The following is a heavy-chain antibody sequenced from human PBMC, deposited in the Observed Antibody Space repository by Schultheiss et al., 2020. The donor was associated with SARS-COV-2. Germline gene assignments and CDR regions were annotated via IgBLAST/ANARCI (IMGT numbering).Heavy chain of an antibody. V-gene: IGHV1-69*04. CDR1: GYTFTSYY. CDR3: ARASVAGTEDEEFGLLGYYGMDV. J-gene: IGHJ6*02. Sequence: SVKVSCKASGYTFTSYYMHWVRQAPGQGLEWMGRIIPILGIANYAQKFQGRVTITADKSTSTAYMELSSLRSEDTAVYYCARASVAGTEDEEFGLLGYYGMDVWGQGTTVTVSS. CDR2: IIPILGIA. D-gene: IGHD6-19*01.